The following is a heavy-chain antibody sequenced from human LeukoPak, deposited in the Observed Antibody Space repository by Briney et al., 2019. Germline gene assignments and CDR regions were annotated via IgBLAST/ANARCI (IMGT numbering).Heavy chain of an antibody. CDR2: ISYDGSNK. Sequence: GGPLRLSCAASGFTFSNDGMHWVRQAPATGLEWVALISYDGSNKYYGDSVKGRLTISRDNSKNTLYLQMISLRAENTAAYYCANYGSVSYFAYWGQGTLVTVSS. V-gene: IGHV3-30*18. D-gene: IGHD3-10*01. J-gene: IGHJ4*02. CDR1: GFTFSNDG. CDR3: ANYGSVSYFAY.